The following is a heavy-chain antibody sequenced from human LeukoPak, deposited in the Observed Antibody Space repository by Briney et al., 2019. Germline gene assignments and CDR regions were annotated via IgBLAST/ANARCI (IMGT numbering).Heavy chain of an antibody. CDR1: GYIFNNYA. Sequence: PGGSLRLSCVASGYIFNNYAVSWVRQAPGKGLEWVSAISGSGSTYYADSVKGRFTISGDNSKNTGYLQMNSLRAEDTAVYYCVKGGHDCSPTTCYYDWGQGTLVTVSS. J-gene: IGHJ4*02. CDR2: ISGSGST. D-gene: IGHD2-2*01. V-gene: IGHV3-23*01. CDR3: VKGGHDCSPTTCYYD.